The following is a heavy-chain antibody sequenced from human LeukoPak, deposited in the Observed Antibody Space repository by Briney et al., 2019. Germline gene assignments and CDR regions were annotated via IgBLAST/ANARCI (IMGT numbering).Heavy chain of an antibody. V-gene: IGHV3-30-3*01. CDR1: GFTFRSHA. J-gene: IGHJ4*02. D-gene: IGHD2-15*01. CDR2: ISYDGSTI. Sequence: PGRSLRLSCAASGFTFRSHAMHWVRQAPGKGLEWVAFISYDGSTIYYADSVKGRLYISRDNSKNTLYVQMNSLRPEDTAMYYCARDLSERYSIDHWGQGTLVTVPP. CDR3: ARDLSERYSIDH.